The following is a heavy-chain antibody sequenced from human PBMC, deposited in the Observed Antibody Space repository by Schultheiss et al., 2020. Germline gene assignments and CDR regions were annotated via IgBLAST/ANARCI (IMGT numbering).Heavy chain of an antibody. CDR2: IRSKAYGGTT. CDR3: ARALVQDSKYYYYYYGMDV. Sequence: GGSLRLSCTASGFTFGDYAMSWVRQAPGKGLEWVGFIRSKAYGGTTEYAASVKGRFTISRDDSKSIAYLQMNSLKTEDTAVYYCARALVQDSKYYYYYYGMDVWGQGTTVTVS. V-gene: IGHV3-49*04. D-gene: IGHD6-13*01. CDR1: GFTFGDYA. J-gene: IGHJ6*02.